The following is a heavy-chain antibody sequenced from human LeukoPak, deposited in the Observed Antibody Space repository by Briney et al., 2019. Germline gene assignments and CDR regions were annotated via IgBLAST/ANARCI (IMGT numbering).Heavy chain of an antibody. J-gene: IGHJ6*04. V-gene: IGHV3-53*01. CDR3: ARDGSSGRGYYYYYGMDV. CDR2: MHSVGTT. Sequence: QSGGSLRLSCAASGFTVNTNYMSWVRQAPGKGLEWVSIMHSVGTTYYADSVKGRFTFSRDSSKNTLYLQMNNLRAEDTAVYYCARDGSSGRGYYYYYGMDVWGEGATVTVSS. CDR1: GFTVNTNY. D-gene: IGHD1-26*01.